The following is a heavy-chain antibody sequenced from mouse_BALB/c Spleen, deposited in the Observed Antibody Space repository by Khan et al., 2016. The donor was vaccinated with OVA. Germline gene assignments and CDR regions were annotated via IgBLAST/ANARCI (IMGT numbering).Heavy chain of an antibody. CDR3: ARDQYGNYFYAMDY. D-gene: IGHD2-10*02. J-gene: IGHJ4*01. CDR1: GYTFTSYW. Sequence: QMQLQQPGAELVKPGAPVKLSCKASGYTFTSYWMNWVKQRPGRGLEWIGRIDPSDSETHYNQKFKDKATLTVDKSSSTAYIQLSSLTSEDSAVYCCARDQYGNYFYAMDYWCQGTSVTVSS. CDR2: IDPSDSET. V-gene: IGHV1-69*02.